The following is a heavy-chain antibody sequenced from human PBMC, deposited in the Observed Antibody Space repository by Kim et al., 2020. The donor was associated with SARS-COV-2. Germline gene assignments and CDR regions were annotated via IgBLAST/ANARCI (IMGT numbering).Heavy chain of an antibody. CDR2: IYYSGST. CDR1: GGSISSSSYY. D-gene: IGHD3-10*01. CDR3: ARPTFGGDAFDI. V-gene: IGHV4-39*01. J-gene: IGHJ3*02. Sequence: SETLSLTCTVSGGSISSSSYYWGWIRQPPGKGLEWIGSIYYSGSTYYNPSLKSRVTISVDTSKNQFSLKLSSVTAADTAVYYCARPTFGGDAFDIWGQGTMVTVSS.